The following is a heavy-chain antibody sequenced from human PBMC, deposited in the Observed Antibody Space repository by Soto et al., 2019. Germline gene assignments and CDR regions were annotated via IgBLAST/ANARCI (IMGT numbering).Heavy chain of an antibody. J-gene: IGHJ6*02. CDR3: ASSVAKYYYYGMDV. D-gene: IGHD5-12*01. CDR1: GGTFSIYA. CDR2: IIPIFGTA. Sequence: SVKVSCKASGGTFSIYAISWVRQAPGQGLEWMGGIIPIFGTANYAQKFQGRVTITADESTSTAYMELSSLRSEDTAVYYCASSVAKYYYYGMDVWGQGTTVTVS. V-gene: IGHV1-69*13.